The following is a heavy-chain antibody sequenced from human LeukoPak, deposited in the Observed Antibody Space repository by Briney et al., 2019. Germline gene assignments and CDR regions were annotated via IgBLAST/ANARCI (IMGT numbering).Heavy chain of an antibody. CDR2: IYTSGST. Sequence: PSETLSLTCTVSGGSISSYYWSWIRQPAGKGLEWIGRIYTSGSTNYNPSLKSRVTMSVDTSKNQFSLKLSSVTAADTAVYYCARDITVAARFGYFDYWGQGTLVTVSS. V-gene: IGHV4-4*07. CDR1: GGSISSYY. CDR3: ARDITVAARFGYFDY. J-gene: IGHJ4*02. D-gene: IGHD2-15*01.